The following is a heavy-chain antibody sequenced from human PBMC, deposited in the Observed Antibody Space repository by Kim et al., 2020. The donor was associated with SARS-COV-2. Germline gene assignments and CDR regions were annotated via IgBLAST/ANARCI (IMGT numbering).Heavy chain of an antibody. J-gene: IGHJ3*02. V-gene: IGHV4-39*01. D-gene: IGHD4-17*01. CDR3: ARHVSTVVTPWYAFDI. CDR2: IYYSGST. Sequence: SETLSLTCTVFGGSISSSSYYWGWIRQPPGRGLEWIGSIYYSGSTYNNPSLKSRVTISVDTSKNQFSLKLSSVTAADTAVYYCARHVSTVVTPWYAFDIWGQGTMVTVSS. CDR1: GGSISSSSYY.